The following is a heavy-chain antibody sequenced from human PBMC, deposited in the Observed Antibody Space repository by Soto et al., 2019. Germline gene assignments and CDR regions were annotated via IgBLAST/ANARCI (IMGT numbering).Heavy chain of an antibody. CDR3: ERDVITFDDDAFDI. D-gene: IGHD3-16*01. CDR1: GYTFTSYD. CDR2: MNPNSGNT. V-gene: IGHV1-8*01. J-gene: IGHJ3*02. Sequence: ASVNVSCKASGYTFTSYDINWVRQATVEGLEWMGWMNPNSGNTGYAQKFQGRVTMTRNTSISTAYMELSSLRSEDTAVYYCERDVITFDDDAFDIWGQGTMVTVSS.